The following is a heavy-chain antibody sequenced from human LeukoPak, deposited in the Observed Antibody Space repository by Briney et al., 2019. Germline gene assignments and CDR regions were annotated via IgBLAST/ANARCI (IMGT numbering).Heavy chain of an antibody. CDR3: ARWRYGYVIDY. CDR2: MNPNSGNT. V-gene: IGHV1-8*01. D-gene: IGHD5-18*01. CDR1: GYSFTSYD. J-gene: IGHJ4*02. Sequence: GASVKVSCKASGYSFTSYDVNWLRQATGQGLEWMGWMNPNSGNTGYAQKFQGRVTMTRNTSISTAYMELSSLRSEDTAVYYCARWRYGYVIDYWGQGTLVTVSS.